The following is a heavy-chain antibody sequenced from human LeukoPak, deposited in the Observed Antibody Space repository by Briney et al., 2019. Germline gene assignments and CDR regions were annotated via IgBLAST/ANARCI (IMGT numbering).Heavy chain of an antibody. CDR1: GGSISSYY. V-gene: IGHV4-59*08. Sequence: SETLSLTCTVSGGSISSYYWSWIRQPPGKGLEWIGYIYYSGSTNYNPSLKSRVTISVDTSKNQFSLKLSSVTAADTAVYYCARHQGDYVWGSYRFDYWGQGTLVTVSS. CDR3: ARHQGDYVWGSYRFDY. CDR2: IYYSGST. J-gene: IGHJ4*02. D-gene: IGHD3-16*02.